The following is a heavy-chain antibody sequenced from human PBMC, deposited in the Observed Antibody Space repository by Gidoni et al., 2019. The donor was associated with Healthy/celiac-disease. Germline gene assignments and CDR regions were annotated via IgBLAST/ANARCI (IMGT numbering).Heavy chain of an antibody. CDR1: GFTFSSYS. Sequence: EVQLVESGGGLVKPGGSLRLSCAASGFTFSSYSMNWVRQAPGKGLEWCSSISSSSSYIYYADSVKGRFTISRDNAKNSLYLQMNSLRAEDTAVYYCARDLSYCSSTSCYRGLDYWGQGTLVTVSS. CDR3: ARDLSYCSSTSCYRGLDY. D-gene: IGHD2-2*02. V-gene: IGHV3-21*01. J-gene: IGHJ4*02. CDR2: ISSSSSYI.